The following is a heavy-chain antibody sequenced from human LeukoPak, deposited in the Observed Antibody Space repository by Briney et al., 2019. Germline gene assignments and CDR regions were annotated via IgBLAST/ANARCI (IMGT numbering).Heavy chain of an antibody. J-gene: IGHJ4*02. CDR1: GGSISSSSYY. V-gene: IGHV4-39*07. Sequence: SETLSLTCTVSGGSISSSSYYWGWIRQPPGKGLEWIGSIYYSGSTYYNPSLKSRVTISVDTSKNQFSLKLSSVTAADTAVYYCVRDRVGVDIVVVPAAIASDYWGQGTLVTVSS. CDR2: IYYSGST. CDR3: VRDRVGVDIVVVPAAIASDY. D-gene: IGHD2-2*03.